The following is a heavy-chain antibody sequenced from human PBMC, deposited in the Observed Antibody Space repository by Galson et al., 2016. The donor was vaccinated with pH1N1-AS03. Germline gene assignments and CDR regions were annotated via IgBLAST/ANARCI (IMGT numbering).Heavy chain of an antibody. CDR2: ISNSGATT. J-gene: IGHJ3*02. Sequence: SLRLSCAASGFTLSSSAMSWVRQAPGKGLEWVSFISNSGATTHYADSVKGRFTISGENSRNTLYLQMNSLRDEDTAVYYCAKNRYYDSSADAFDIWGQGTLVTVSS. D-gene: IGHD3-22*01. V-gene: IGHV3-23*01. CDR3: AKNRYYDSSADAFDI. CDR1: GFTLSSSA.